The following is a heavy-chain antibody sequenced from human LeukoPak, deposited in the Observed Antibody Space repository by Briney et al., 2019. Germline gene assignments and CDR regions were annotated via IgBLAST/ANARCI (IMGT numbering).Heavy chain of an antibody. CDR2: ICSGVST. D-gene: IGHD3-10*01. Sequence: GWSLRLSCAASGFTVSRNYMCLLRLAPGTGLEWASVICSGVSTYYADSVKGRFTISRDNSKNPLYLQMNSLRAEDTAVYYCARDRATMVRGTLSDYYYGMDVWGQGTTVTVSS. J-gene: IGHJ6*02. V-gene: IGHV3-66*01. CDR3: ARDRATMVRGTLSDYYYGMDV. CDR1: GFTVSRNY.